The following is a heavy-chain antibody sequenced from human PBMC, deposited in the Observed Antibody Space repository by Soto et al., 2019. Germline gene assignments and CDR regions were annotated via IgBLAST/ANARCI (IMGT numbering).Heavy chain of an antibody. V-gene: IGHV4-59*12. CDR2: IYYSGST. Sequence: TSETLSLTCTVSGGSISSYYWSWIRQPPGKGLEWIGYIYYSGSTFHNPSLRSRVTISVDTSKNQFSLKLTSVTAADTAVYYCARVRPRYGIDVWGQGTTVTVSS. J-gene: IGHJ6*02. CDR3: ARVRPRYGIDV. CDR1: GGSISSYY.